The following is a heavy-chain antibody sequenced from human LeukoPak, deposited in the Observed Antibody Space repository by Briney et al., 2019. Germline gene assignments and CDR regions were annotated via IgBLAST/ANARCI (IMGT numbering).Heavy chain of an antibody. D-gene: IGHD6-13*01. CDR1: GYTFTSYG. CDR3: ARDRRYSSSWYAPSGAEYFQH. V-gene: IGHV1-18*01. J-gene: IGHJ1*01. Sequence: WASVKVSCKASGYTFTSYGISWVRQAPGQGLEWMGWISAYNGNANYAQKLQGRVTMTTDTSTSTAYMELRSLRSDDTAVYYCARDRRYSSSWYAPSGAEYFQHWGQGTLVTVSS. CDR2: ISAYNGNA.